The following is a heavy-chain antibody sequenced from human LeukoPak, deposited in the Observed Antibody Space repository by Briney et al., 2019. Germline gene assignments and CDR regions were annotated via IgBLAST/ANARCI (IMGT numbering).Heavy chain of an antibody. CDR3: ARDDCSSISCYHNWFDP. D-gene: IGHD2-2*01. Sequence: GGSLRLSCAASGFTFSSYWMSWVRQAPGKGLEWVANIKQDGSEKYYGDSVKGRFTISRDNAKNSLYLQMNSLRAEDTAVYYCARDDCSSISCYHNWFDPWGQGTLVTVSS. J-gene: IGHJ5*02. CDR2: IKQDGSEK. V-gene: IGHV3-7*01. CDR1: GFTFSSYW.